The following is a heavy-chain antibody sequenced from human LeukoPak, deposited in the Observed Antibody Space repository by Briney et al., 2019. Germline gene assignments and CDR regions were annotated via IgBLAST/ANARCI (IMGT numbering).Heavy chain of an antibody. CDR3: ASGSHYYVS. CDR1: GFTFSDFY. V-gene: IGHV3-11*01. J-gene: IGHJ4*02. Sequence: PGGSLRLSCGASGFTFSDFYMSWIRQAPGKGLEWISHISNSGGTMDYADSVKGRFTISRDNANNSLYLQMNSLRAEDTAVYYCASGSHYYVSWGQGTLVTVSS. D-gene: IGHD3-10*02. CDR2: ISNSGGTM.